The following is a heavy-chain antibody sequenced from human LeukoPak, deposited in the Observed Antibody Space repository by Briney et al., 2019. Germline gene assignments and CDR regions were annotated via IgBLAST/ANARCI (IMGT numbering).Heavy chain of an antibody. CDR1: GYTFTSYD. CDR3: ASLGGYRIVGATISDAFDI. J-gene: IGHJ3*02. Sequence: ASVKVSCKASGYTFTSYDINWVRQATGQGLEWMGWMNPNSGNTGYAQKFQGRVTMTRNTSISTAYMELSSLRSEDTAVYYCASLGGYRIVGATISDAFDIWGQGTMVTVSS. CDR2: MNPNSGNT. D-gene: IGHD1-26*01. V-gene: IGHV1-8*01.